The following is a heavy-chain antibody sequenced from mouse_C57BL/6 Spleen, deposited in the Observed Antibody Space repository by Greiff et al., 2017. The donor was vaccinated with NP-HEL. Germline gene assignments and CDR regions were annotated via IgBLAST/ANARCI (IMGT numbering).Heavy chain of an antibody. D-gene: IGHD2-4*01. J-gene: IGHJ4*01. Sequence: VQLQQSGPELVKPGASVKIPCKASGYTFTDYNMDWVKQSHGKSLEWIGDINPNNGGTIYNQKFKGKATLTVDKSSSTAYMELRSLTSEDTAVYYCARRIYYDYDGGYYYAMDYWGQGTSVTVSS. CDR2: INPNNGGT. V-gene: IGHV1-18*01. CDR3: ARRIYYDYDGGYYYAMDY. CDR1: GYTFTDYN.